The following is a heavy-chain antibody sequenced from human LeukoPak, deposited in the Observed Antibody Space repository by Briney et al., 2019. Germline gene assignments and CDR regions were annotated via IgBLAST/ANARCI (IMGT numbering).Heavy chain of an antibody. Sequence: GASVKVSCKASGGTFSSYAISWVRQAPGQGLEWMGGIIPIFGTANYAQKFQGRVTITADESTSTAYMELSSLRSEDTAVYYCATALSPVYSNYDTLYFDYWGQGTLVTVSS. D-gene: IGHD4-11*01. CDR2: IIPIFGTA. J-gene: IGHJ4*02. CDR1: GGTFSSYA. V-gene: IGHV1-69*13. CDR3: ATALSPVYSNYDTLYFDY.